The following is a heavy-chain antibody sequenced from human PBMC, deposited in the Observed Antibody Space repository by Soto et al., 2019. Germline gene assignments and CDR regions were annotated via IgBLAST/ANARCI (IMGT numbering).Heavy chain of an antibody. V-gene: IGHV3-23*01. CDR3: AKDRRRYDSSGYADY. CDR1: GFTFSSYA. J-gene: IGHJ4*02. CDR2: ISGSGGST. Sequence: EVQLLESGGGLVQPGGSLRLSCAASGFTFSSYAMSWVRQAPGKGLEWVSAISGSGGSTYYADSVKGRFTIPRDNSKNTLYLQMNSLRAEDTAVYYCAKDRRRYDSSGYADYWGQGTLVTVSS. D-gene: IGHD3-22*01.